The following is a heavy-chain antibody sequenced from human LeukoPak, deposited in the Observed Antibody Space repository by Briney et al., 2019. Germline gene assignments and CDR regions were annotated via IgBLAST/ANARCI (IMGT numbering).Heavy chain of an antibody. J-gene: IGHJ4*02. D-gene: IGHD3-16*01. V-gene: IGHV1-46*01. CDR1: GYTFSSYY. Sequence: ASVTLSCKASGYTFSSYYIQWVRQDPGQGLEWMGLLNPSRGTTAYAPKFQGRVTMTRDTSSNTVYMELRGLRSDDTAIYYCARDATRGIGGSYDLDFWGQGSLVTVSS. CDR3: ARDATRGIGGSYDLDF. CDR2: LNPSRGTT.